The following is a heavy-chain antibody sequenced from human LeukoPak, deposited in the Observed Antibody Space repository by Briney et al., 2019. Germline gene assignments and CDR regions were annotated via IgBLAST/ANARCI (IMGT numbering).Heavy chain of an antibody. D-gene: IGHD3/OR15-3a*01. J-gene: IGHJ4*02. V-gene: IGHV3-23*01. CDR3: ARDELLDFAFDS. Sequence: GGSLRLSCAASGFTFSSYAMSWVRQAPGKGLEWVSTISGSGGGTSYADSVKGRFTVSRDNSKNSLYLQMNSLRAEDTAVYYCARDELLDFAFDSWGQGALVTVSS. CDR2: ISGSGGGT. CDR1: GFTFSSYA.